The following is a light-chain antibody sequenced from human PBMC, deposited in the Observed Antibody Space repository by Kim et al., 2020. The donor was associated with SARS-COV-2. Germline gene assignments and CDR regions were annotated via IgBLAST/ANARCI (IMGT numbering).Light chain of an antibody. V-gene: IGLV3-21*04. J-gene: IGLJ3*02. CDR2: HDS. CDR1: NIGRKS. Sequence: SYELTQPPSVSVAPGKTPRINCGGNNIGRKSVHWYQQKPGQAPVLVLYHDSDRPSGIPERFSGSNSGNTATLTISRVEAGDEADYYCPVWDSSSDFWVFG. CDR3: PVWDSSSDFWV.